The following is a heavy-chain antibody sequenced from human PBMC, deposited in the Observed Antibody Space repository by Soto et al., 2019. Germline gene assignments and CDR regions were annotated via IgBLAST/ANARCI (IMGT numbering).Heavy chain of an antibody. CDR3: VRDRHVYTAMQFDY. V-gene: IGHV3-30-3*01. CDR2: ISYDSSNK. J-gene: IGHJ4*02. CDR1: GFTFSGYA. Sequence: QVQLVESGGGVVQPGRSLRLSCAASGFTFSGYAMHWVRQAPGKGLEWVAVISYDSSNKYYADSVKGRFTVSRDNSKNTLYLQMDSLRAEDTAVYYCVRDRHVYTAMQFDYWGQGTLITVSS. D-gene: IGHD5-18*01.